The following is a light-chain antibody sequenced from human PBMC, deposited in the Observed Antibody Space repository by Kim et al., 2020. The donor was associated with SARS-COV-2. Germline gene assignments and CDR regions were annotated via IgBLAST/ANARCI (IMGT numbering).Light chain of an antibody. CDR2: GAS. CDR3: QQYGSSFT. V-gene: IGKV3-20*01. J-gene: IGKJ5*01. Sequence: ENVLTQSPGTLSLSPGERATLSCRASQSVSSSYLGWYQQKPGQAPRLLIYGASNRATGIPDRFSGSGSGTDFTLSISRLEPEDFAVYYCQQYGSSFTFGQGTRLEIK. CDR1: QSVSSSY.